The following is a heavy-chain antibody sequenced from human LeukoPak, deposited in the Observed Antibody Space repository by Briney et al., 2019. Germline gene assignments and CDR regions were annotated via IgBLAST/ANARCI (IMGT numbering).Heavy chain of an antibody. CDR3: AKLSSGWYEEY. J-gene: IGHJ4*02. V-gene: IGHV3-23*01. Sequence: GGSLRLSCAASGFTFTSYAMSWVRQAPGKGLEWVSIISGSGDDTDYADSVKGRFTISRDNSKNTLYLQMYSLRAEDTAVYYCAKLSSGWYEEYWGQGSLVTVSS. D-gene: IGHD6-19*01. CDR2: ISGSGDDT. CDR1: GFTFTSYA.